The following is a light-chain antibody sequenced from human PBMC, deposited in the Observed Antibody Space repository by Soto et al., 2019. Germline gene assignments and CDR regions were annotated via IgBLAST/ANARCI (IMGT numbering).Light chain of an antibody. CDR3: CSYAGGYV. CDR1: SSDVGAYDY. CDR2: DVN. Sequence: QSALTQPRSVSGSPGQSVTISCTGTSSDVGAYDYVSWYQQHPGKAPKLIIYDVNKRPSGVPDRLSGSKSGNTASLTISGLQAEDEADYYCCSYAGGYVFGTGTKLTVL. V-gene: IGLV2-11*01. J-gene: IGLJ1*01.